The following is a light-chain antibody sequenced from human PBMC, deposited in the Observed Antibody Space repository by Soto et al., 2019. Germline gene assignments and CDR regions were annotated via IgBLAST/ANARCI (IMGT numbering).Light chain of an antibody. CDR2: ENN. V-gene: IGLV1-51*02. Sequence: QSVLTHPPSVSAAPGQKVTISCSGSSSNIGNNYVSWYQQLPGTAPKLLIYENNKRPSGIPDRFSGSKSGTSATLGITGLQTGDEADYYCGTWDSSLSAGGVFGTGTKLTVL. J-gene: IGLJ1*01. CDR1: SSNIGNNY. CDR3: GTWDSSLSAGGV.